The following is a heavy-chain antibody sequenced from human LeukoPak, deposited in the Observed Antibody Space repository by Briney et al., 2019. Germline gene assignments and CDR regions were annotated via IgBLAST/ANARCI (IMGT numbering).Heavy chain of an antibody. Sequence: SVKVSCKASGGTFSSYAISLVRQAPGQGLEWMGGIIPIFGAANYAQKFQGRVTITADESTSTAYMELSSLRSEDTAVYYCARPQEDYDFWSGYYLFDYWGQGTLVTVSS. D-gene: IGHD3-3*01. CDR3: ARPQEDYDFWSGYYLFDY. CDR1: GGTFSSYA. CDR2: IIPIFGAA. V-gene: IGHV1-69*13. J-gene: IGHJ4*02.